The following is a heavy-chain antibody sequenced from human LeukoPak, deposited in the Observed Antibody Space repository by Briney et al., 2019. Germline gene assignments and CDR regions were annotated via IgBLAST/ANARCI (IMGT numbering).Heavy chain of an antibody. D-gene: IGHD2-15*01. CDR3: ARVPRYCSGGSCHWFDP. V-gene: IGHV1-2*02. CDR2: INPNSGGT. Sequence: ASVKVSCKASGYTFTGYYMHWVRQAPGQGLEWMGWINPNSGGTNYAQKFQGRVTMTRDTSISTAYMELSRLRSDDTAVYYCARVPRYCSGGSCHWFDPWGQGTLVTVSS. CDR1: GYTFTGYY. J-gene: IGHJ5*02.